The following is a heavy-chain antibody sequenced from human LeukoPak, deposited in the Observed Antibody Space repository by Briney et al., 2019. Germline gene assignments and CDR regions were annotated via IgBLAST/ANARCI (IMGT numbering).Heavy chain of an antibody. J-gene: IGHJ4*02. Sequence: SVKVSCKASGGTFSSYAISWVRQAPGQGLEWVGRIIPILGIANYAQKFQGRVTITADKSTSTAYMELSSLRSEDTAVYYCAREDRYCSSTSCSEDYWGQGTLVTVSS. CDR2: IIPILGIA. D-gene: IGHD2-2*01. V-gene: IGHV1-69*04. CDR3: AREDRYCSSTSCSEDY. CDR1: GGTFSSYA.